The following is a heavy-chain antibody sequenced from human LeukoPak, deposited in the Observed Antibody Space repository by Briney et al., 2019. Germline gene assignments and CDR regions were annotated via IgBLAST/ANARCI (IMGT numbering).Heavy chain of an antibody. Sequence: GGSLRLSCAASGFTFSSYAMHWVRQAPGKGLEWVAVISYDGSNKYYADSVKGRFTISRDNSKNTLYLQMNSLRAEDTAVYYCARXRDXDXXTXQPDYWGQXTLVTV. V-gene: IGHV3-30-3*01. J-gene: IGHJ4*02. CDR1: GFTFSSYA. CDR3: ARXRDXDXXTXQPDY. CDR2: ISYDGSNK. D-gene: IGHD3-3*01.